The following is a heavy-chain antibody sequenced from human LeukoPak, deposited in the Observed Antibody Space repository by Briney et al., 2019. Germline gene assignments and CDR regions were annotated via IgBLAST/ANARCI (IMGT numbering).Heavy chain of an antibody. CDR3: ARAYCSGGSCYFDY. J-gene: IGHJ4*02. V-gene: IGHV3-53*01. CDR1: GFTVSNTY. D-gene: IGHD2-15*01. CDR2: IYSGGNT. Sequence: GGSLRLSCAASGFTVSNTYMSWVRQAPGNGLEWVSLIYSGGNTYYADSVKGRFSISRDNSKNTLYLQMNSLRAEDTAVYYCARAYCSGGSCYFDYWGQGTLVTVSS.